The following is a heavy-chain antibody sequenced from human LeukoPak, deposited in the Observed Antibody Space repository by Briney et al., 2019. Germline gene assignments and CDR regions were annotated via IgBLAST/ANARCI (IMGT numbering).Heavy chain of an antibody. D-gene: IGHD2-15*01. J-gene: IGHJ1*01. CDR3: ATSIVWPAAEYFQH. CDR2: FDPEDGET. Sequence: ASVKVSCKVSGYTLTELSMHWVRQAPGKGLEWMGGFDPEDGETIYAQKFQGRVTMTEDTSTDTAYMELSSLRSKDTAVYYCATSIVWPAAEYFQHWGQGTLVTVSS. V-gene: IGHV1-24*01. CDR1: GYTLTELS.